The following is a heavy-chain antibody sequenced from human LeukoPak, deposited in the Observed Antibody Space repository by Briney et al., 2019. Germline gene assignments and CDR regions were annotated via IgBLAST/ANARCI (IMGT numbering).Heavy chain of an antibody. CDR3: ARSTMLDY. V-gene: IGHV3-23*01. CDR2: FSGSGGST. J-gene: IGHJ4*02. D-gene: IGHD2-8*01. CDR1: GFTFSSYA. Sequence: GGSLRLSCAASGFTFSSYAMSWVRQAPGKGLECISGFSGSGGSTYYADSVKGRFTISRDNSKNTLYLQMNSLRAEDTAVYYCARSTMLDYWGQGTLVTVSS.